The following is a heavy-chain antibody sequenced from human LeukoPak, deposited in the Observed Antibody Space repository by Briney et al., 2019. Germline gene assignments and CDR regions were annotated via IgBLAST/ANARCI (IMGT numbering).Heavy chain of an antibody. D-gene: IGHD4-17*01. V-gene: IGHV7-4-1*02. CDR1: GYTFTSYA. J-gene: IGHJ6*02. CDR2: INTNTGNP. Sequence: GASVKVSCTASGYTFTSYAMNWVRQAPGQGLEWMGWINTNTGNPTYAQGFTGRFVFSLDTSVSTAYLQISSLKAEDTAVYYCASTTVIAKYYYYGMDVWGQGTTVTVSS. CDR3: ASTTVIAKYYYYGMDV.